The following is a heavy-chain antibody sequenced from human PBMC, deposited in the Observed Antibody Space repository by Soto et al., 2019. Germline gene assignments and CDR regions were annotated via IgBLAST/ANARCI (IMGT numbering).Heavy chain of an antibody. CDR1: GESIATGAFY. CDR3: AREGYYRTWFEP. V-gene: IGHV4-31*03. D-gene: IGHD3-10*01. CDR2: IFYAGDT. J-gene: IGHJ5*01. Sequence: LSLTFTVSGESIATGAFYWSWIRLQSGKGPEWIGSIFYAGDTYYNPSLKSRVEISLDGSQNQFSLNLRSVTAADTAVYYCAREGYYRTWFEPRGKRTQVTVS.